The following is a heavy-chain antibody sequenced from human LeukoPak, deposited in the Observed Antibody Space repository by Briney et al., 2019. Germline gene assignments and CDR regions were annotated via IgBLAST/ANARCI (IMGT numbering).Heavy chain of an antibody. D-gene: IGHD2-8*01. V-gene: IGHV4-59*08. CDR3: ARHYVFVYGGSSFDY. J-gene: IGHJ4*02. CDR1: DDSIYTYY. Sequence: SETLSLTCTVSDDSIYTYYWSWIRQPPGKGLEWIGYIYYSGSTNYNPSLKSRITISVDTSKNQFSLKLSSVTAADTAVYYCARHYVFVYGGSSFDYWGQGTLVTVSS. CDR2: IYYSGST.